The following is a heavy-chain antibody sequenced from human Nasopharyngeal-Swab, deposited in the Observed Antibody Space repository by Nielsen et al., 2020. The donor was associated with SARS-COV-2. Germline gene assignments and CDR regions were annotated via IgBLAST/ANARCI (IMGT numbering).Heavy chain of an antibody. Sequence: GGSLRLSCAASGFTFSSYGMHWVPQAPGKGLEWVAVIWYDGSNKYYADSVKGRFTISRDNSKNPLYLQMNSLRAEDTAVYYCARDLYCSGGSCYPDYWGQGTLVTVSS. J-gene: IGHJ4*02. V-gene: IGHV3-33*01. D-gene: IGHD2-15*01. CDR3: ARDLYCSGGSCYPDY. CDR1: GFTFSSYG. CDR2: IWYDGSNK.